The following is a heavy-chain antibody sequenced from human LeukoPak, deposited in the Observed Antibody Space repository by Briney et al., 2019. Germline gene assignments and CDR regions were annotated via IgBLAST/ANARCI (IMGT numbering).Heavy chain of an antibody. CDR2: INHSGRT. J-gene: IGHJ4*02. CDR1: GFTVSSNY. V-gene: IGHV4-34*08. CDR3: AGPGAARLDY. Sequence: PGGSLRLSCAASGFTVSSNYMSWVRQPPGKGLEWIGEINHSGRTNYNPSLKSRVTISVDTSKSQFSLRLNSVTAADTAVYYCAGPGAARLDYWGEGTLVTVSS. D-gene: IGHD6-6*01.